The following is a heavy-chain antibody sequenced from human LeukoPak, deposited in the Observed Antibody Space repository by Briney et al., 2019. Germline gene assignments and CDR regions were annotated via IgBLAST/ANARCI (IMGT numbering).Heavy chain of an antibody. CDR1: GDSVSSNSAA. J-gene: IGHJ4*02. Sequence: SQTLSLTCAISGDSVSSNSAAWNWIRQSPSRGLEWLGRTYYRSKWYNDYAVSVKSRITINLDTSKNQFALQLNSVTPEDTAVYYCARAARPFSDSRCFDYWGQGTLVTVSS. CDR3: ARAARPFSDSRCFDY. CDR2: TYYRSKWYN. D-gene: IGHD3-22*01. V-gene: IGHV6-1*01.